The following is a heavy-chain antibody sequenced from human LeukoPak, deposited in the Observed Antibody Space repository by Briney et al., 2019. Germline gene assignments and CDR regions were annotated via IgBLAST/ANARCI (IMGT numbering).Heavy chain of an antibody. CDR3: AKVRCGGDCYYRLYYLDY. J-gene: IGHJ4*02. D-gene: IGHD2-21*02. CDR1: GFSFSSYG. V-gene: IGHV3-30*02. CDR2: IGFDASDK. Sequence: PGGSLRLSCVASGFSFSSYGMHWVRQAPGKGLEWVSFIGFDASDKYYADSVKGRVTISRDNSENTLYLQMNSLRAEDTAVYYCAKVRCGGDCYYRLYYLDYWGQGTLVTVSS.